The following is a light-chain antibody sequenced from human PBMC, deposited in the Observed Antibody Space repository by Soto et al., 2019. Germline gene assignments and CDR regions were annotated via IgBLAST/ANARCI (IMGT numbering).Light chain of an antibody. Sequence: DIQMTQSPSSVSASVGDRVTITCRASQGISSWLAWYQQKPGKAPKLLIYDASNLETGVPSRFSGSGSGTDFTFTISSLQPEDIATYYCQHCHSLPLTFGQGTRLEIK. CDR1: QGISSW. J-gene: IGKJ5*01. V-gene: IGKV1-33*01. CDR3: QHCHSLPLT. CDR2: DAS.